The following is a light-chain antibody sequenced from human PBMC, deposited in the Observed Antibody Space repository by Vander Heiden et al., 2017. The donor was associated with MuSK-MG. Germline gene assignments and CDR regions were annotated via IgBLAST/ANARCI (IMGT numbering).Light chain of an antibody. CDR2: AAS. J-gene: IGKJ1*01. CDR1: QSISSY. CDR3: QQSDSTPWT. Sequence: DIQMTQSPSSLSASVGDRVTITCRASQSISSYLNWYQQKPGNAPKLLIYAASSLQSGVPSRFSGSGSGTDFTLTISSLQPEDFATYYCQQSDSTPWTFGQGTKVEIK. V-gene: IGKV1-39*01.